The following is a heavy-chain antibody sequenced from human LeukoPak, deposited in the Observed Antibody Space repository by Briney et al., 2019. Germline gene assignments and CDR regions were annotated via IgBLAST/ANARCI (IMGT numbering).Heavy chain of an antibody. V-gene: IGHV4-59*01. CDR2: IHYSGST. J-gene: IGHJ2*01. CDR1: GGSISSSY. Sequence: KPSETLSLTCTVSGGSISSSYWSWIRQPPGKGLEWIGYIHYSGSTNYNPSLKSRVTISVDTSKNQFSLKLSSVTAADTAVYYCARVDGDSRSYFDLWGRGTLVTVSS. CDR3: ARVDGDSRSYFDL. D-gene: IGHD4-17*01.